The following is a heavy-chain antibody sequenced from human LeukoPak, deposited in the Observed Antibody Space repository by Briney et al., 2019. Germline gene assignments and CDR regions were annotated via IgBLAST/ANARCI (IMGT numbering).Heavy chain of an antibody. CDR3: AKSPGSYFDC. CDR1: GFTFDDYT. J-gene: IGHJ4*02. D-gene: IGHD1-26*01. V-gene: IGHV3-43*01. Sequence: GGSLRLSCAASGFTFDDYTMHWVRQAPGKGLEWVSLISWDGGSTYYADSVKGRFTISRDDSKNSLYLRMNSLRTEDTALYYCAKSPGSYFDCWGQGTLVTVSS. CDR2: ISWDGGST.